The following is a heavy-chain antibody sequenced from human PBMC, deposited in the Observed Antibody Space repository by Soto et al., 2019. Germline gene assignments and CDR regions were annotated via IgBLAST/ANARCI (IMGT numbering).Heavy chain of an antibody. CDR2: LNPDTGNT. CDR3: ARDIQSVGPRAIDAFDV. Sequence: QVQLVQSGAELKKPGASVNISCTASGFTFSDNLINWVRQVPGQGLEWMGWLNPDTGNTRYSETFQGRVTISRHPSASIAYLELSGLANEDTALYFSARDIQSVGPRAIDAFDVWGQGTTITVSS. J-gene: IGHJ3*01. D-gene: IGHD5-18*01. V-gene: IGHV1-3*01. CDR1: GFTFSDNL.